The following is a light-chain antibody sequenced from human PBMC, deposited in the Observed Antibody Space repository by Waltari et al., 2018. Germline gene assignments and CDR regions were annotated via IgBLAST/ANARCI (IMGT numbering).Light chain of an antibody. CDR2: DVN. Sequence: QSALTQPAFVSGSPPQSTTTPYTRPSSDIVGHYFFSPSQQHPGKAPKLMIYDVNKPPSGVSNRFSGSKSGNTASLTSSGLQAEDEADYYCSSYASSITPNWVFGGGTKLTVL. V-gene: IGLV2-14*01. J-gene: IGLJ3*02. CDR1: SSDIVGHYF. CDR3: SSYASSITPNWV.